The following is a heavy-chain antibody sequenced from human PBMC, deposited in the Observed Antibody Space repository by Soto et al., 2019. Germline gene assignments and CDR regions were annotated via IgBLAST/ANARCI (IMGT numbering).Heavy chain of an antibody. J-gene: IGHJ4*02. Sequence: QVQLVQSGAEVKKPGASVKVSCKASGYTFTSYYMHWVRQAPGQGLEWMGIINPSGGSTSYAQKFQGTVTMTRDTSTSTVYLELSSLRSEDTAVYYCARDHTYCSGGSCPLKFDYWGQGTLVTVSS. CDR3: ARDHTYCSGGSCPLKFDY. CDR1: GYTFTSYY. D-gene: IGHD2-15*01. CDR2: INPSGGST. V-gene: IGHV1-46*01.